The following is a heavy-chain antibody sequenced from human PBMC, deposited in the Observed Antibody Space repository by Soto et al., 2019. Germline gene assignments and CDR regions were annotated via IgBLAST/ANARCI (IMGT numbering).Heavy chain of an antibody. J-gene: IGHJ6*03. V-gene: IGHV3-23*04. CDR2: ISGGGSGR. D-gene: IGHD2-2*01. CDR1: GFTFGSYA. CDR3: SRDRFPSAPRRPINYSCMHV. Sequence: VELVESGGGLVQPGGSLRFSCAASGFTFGSYAMTWVRQAPGKALEWVSGISGGGSGRYYSDSVEASFTISRDNPKIPQFLPTNPLRAADSAVYFCSRDRFPSAPRRPINYSCMHVWGNGTTITVSS.